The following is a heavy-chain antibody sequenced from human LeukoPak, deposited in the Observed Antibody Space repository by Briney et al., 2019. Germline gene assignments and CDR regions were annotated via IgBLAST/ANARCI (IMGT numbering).Heavy chain of an antibody. J-gene: IGHJ6*02. CDR1: GGPVSFYY. CDR2: IYYSGST. Sequence: SETLSLTSTVSGGPVSFYYWSWIRQPPGKGLEWIGYIYYSGSTNYNPSLKSRVTISVDTSKNQFSLKVSSVTAADTAVYYCARDARGSSYMDVWGQGTTVTVSS. CDR3: ARDARGSSYMDV. V-gene: IGHV4-59*02. D-gene: IGHD3-10*01.